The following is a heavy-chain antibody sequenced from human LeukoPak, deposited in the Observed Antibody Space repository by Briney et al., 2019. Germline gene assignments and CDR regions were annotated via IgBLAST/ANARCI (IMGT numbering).Heavy chain of an antibody. CDR3: AKDGFCSSTSCYPHHFNS. J-gene: IGHJ4*02. CDR1: GFTLSHYA. D-gene: IGHD2-2*01. CDR2: ISNGGSFK. V-gene: IGHV3-30*18. Sequence: GRSLRLSCAASGFTLSHYAMHWVRQAPGKGLEWVALISNGGSFKLYADSVKGRFTISRDNSKNTLDLQLSSLRAEDTAVYYCAKDGFCSSTSCYPHHFNSWGQGTLVTVSS.